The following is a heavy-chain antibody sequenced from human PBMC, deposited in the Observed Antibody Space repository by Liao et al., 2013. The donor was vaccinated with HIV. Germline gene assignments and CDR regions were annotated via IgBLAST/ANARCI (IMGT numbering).Heavy chain of an antibody. CDR1: GGSIGSYY. CDR3: ARVERWLQLRYFQH. J-gene: IGHJ1*01. V-gene: IGHV4-34*10. D-gene: IGHD5-24*01. CDR2: INHSGST. Sequence: QVQLQESGPGLVRPSETLSLNCSVSGGSIGSYYWSWVRQPPGKGLEWIGEINHSGSTNYNPSLKSRVTMSVDTSKNQFSLNLTSVTAADTAVYYCARVERWLQLRYFQHWGQGTLVTVSS.